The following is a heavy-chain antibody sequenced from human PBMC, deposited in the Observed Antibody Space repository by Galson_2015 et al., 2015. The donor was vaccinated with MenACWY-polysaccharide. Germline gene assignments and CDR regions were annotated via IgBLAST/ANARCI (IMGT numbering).Heavy chain of an antibody. Sequence: SLRLSCAASGFTFSSYAMSWVRQAPGRGLEWVSAISGSGGSTYYADSVKGRFTISRDNSKNTLYLQMNSLRAEDTAVYYCAKSKAMVRGRNDYYYGMDVWGQGTLVTVSS. CDR1: GFTFSSYA. J-gene: IGHJ6*02. V-gene: IGHV3-23*01. CDR3: AKSKAMVRGRNDYYYGMDV. CDR2: ISGSGGST. D-gene: IGHD3-10*01.